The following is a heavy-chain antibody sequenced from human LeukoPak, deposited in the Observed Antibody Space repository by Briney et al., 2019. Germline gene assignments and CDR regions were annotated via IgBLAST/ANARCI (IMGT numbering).Heavy chain of an antibody. D-gene: IGHD6-19*01. CDR3: ATDSAVAGFVIN. Sequence: ASVKVSCKVSGYTLTELSMHWVRQAPGKGLEWMGGFDPEDGETIYAQKFQGRVTMTEDTSTDTAYMELSSLRSEDTAVYYCATDSAVAGFVINWGQGTLVTVSS. V-gene: IGHV1-24*01. CDR1: GYTLTELS. CDR2: FDPEDGET. J-gene: IGHJ4*02.